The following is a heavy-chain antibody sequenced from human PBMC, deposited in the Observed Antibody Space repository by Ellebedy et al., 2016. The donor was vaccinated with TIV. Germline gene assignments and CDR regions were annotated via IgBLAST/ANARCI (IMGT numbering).Heavy chain of an antibody. CDR2: IYYSGST. CDR3: ARVVWQLPVSYALDI. V-gene: IGHV4-39*07. J-gene: IGHJ3*02. D-gene: IGHD2-15*01. Sequence: MPSETLSLTCTVSGGSISSSSYYWGWIRQPPGKGLEWIGSIYYSGSTYYNPSLKSRVTISVDTSKNQFSLKLTSVTAADTAVYYCARVVWQLPVSYALDIWGQGTMVTVSS. CDR1: GGSISSSSYY.